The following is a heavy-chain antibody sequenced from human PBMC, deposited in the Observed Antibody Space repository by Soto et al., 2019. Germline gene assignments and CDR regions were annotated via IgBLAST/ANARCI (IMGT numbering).Heavy chain of an antibody. CDR1: GGCISSSNS. J-gene: IGHJ4*02. Sequence: QVQLQESGPGLVKPSGTLSLTCAVSGGCISSSNSWSWVRQPPGKGLEWIGEIYHTGNTNYNPSLKSGVTMAVDKSRNQFSLKLSSVTAADTAVYYCARRWGEGMVDYWGQGTLVTDSS. CDR3: ARRWGEGMVDY. V-gene: IGHV4-4*02. CDR2: IYHTGNT. D-gene: IGHD3-10*01.